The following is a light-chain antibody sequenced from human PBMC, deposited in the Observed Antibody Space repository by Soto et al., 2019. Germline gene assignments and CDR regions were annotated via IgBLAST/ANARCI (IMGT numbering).Light chain of an antibody. J-gene: IGKJ5*01. V-gene: IGKV3-15*01. CDR1: HSVNSH. Sequence: MMITKSPATLSLSPGERVTLSFRTSHSVNSHVAWYQQKPGQAPRLLLYGASTRATGIPVRFSGSGFGTEFTLTISSLQSEDFAVYYCQQYKNWPLFGQGTRLEIK. CDR2: GAS. CDR3: QQYKNWPL.